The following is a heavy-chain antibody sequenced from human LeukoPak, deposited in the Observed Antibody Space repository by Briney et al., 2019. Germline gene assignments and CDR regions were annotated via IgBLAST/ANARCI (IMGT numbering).Heavy chain of an antibody. Sequence: GSSVKVSCKASGGTFSSYTISWVRQAPGQGLEWMGRIIPILGIANYAQKFQGRVTITADKSTSTAYMELSSLRSEDTAVYYCARGPSGSLPYYFDYWGQGTLVTVSS. CDR1: GGTFSSYT. J-gene: IGHJ4*02. CDR2: IIPILGIA. CDR3: ARGPSGSLPYYFDY. V-gene: IGHV1-69*02.